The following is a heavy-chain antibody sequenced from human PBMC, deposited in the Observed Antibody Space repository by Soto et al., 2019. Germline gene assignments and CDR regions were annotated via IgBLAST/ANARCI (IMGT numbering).Heavy chain of an antibody. CDR3: ARWAAAGCFDF. CDR1: GVSISSSSW. V-gene: IGHV4-4*02. D-gene: IGHD6-13*01. Sequence: QVQLQESGPGLVKPSGTLSLTCAVSGVSISSSSWWSWVRQPPGKGLEWIGEIFHIGTTNYNPSLQSRVTMSVDESNNQFSLEVNSATAADTAIYYCARWAAAGCFDFWGQGMLVTVPS. CDR2: IFHIGTT. J-gene: IGHJ4*02.